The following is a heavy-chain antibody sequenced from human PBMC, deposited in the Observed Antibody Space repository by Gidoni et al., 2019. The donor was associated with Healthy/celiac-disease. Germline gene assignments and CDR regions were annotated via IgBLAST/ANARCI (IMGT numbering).Heavy chain of an antibody. Sequence: EVQLVESGGGLVKPGGALRLSCSAPGCNFSNALMSWVRQAPGKGLEWVGRIKSKTEGGTTDYAAPVKGRFTISRDDSKNTLYLQMNSLKTEDTAVYYCTTVKGSGSYSPFDYWGQGTLVTVSS. CDR2: IKSKTEGGTT. CDR1: GCNFSNAL. J-gene: IGHJ4*02. CDR3: TTVKGSGSYSPFDY. V-gene: IGHV3-15*01. D-gene: IGHD1-26*01.